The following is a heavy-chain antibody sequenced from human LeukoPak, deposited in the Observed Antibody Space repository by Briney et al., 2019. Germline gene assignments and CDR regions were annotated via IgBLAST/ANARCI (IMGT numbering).Heavy chain of an antibody. J-gene: IGHJ4*02. CDR3: ASPIWFGEWVLEY. D-gene: IGHD3-10*01. CDR1: GFTFSSYA. Sequence: SGGSLRLSCAASGFTFSSYAMSWVRQAPGKGLEWVSAISGSGGSTYYADSVKGRFTISRDNAKNSLYLQMNSLRAEDTAVYYCASPIWFGEWVLEYWGQGTLVTVSS. V-gene: IGHV3-23*01. CDR2: ISGSGGST.